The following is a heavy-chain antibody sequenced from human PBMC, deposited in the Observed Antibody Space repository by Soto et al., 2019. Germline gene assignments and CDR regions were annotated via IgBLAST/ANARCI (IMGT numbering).Heavy chain of an antibody. CDR3: ARSDIMITFGGVIVRRGVDV. J-gene: IGHJ6*02. Sequence: ASVKVSCKASGYTFSSYGLSWVRQAPGQGLEWMAWISAFNGNTNYARKFQGRLTMTTDTSTSTAYMELTSLRSDDTAVYYCARSDIMITFGGVIVRRGVDVWGQGTTVTVSS. V-gene: IGHV1-18*01. D-gene: IGHD3-16*02. CDR1: GYTFSSYG. CDR2: ISAFNGNT.